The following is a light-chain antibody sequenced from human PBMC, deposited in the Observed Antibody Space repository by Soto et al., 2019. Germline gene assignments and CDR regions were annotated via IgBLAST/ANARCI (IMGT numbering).Light chain of an antibody. V-gene: IGKV3-20*01. CDR2: GAS. CDR3: QQYGSSPLT. Sequence: EIVLTQSPGTLSLSPGERATLSCRASQSVSSSYLAWYQQKPGQAPRLLIYGASSRATGIPDRFSGSGSGTDFTLPISSLEPEDFAVYYCQQYGSSPLTLGGGTKVDIK. CDR1: QSVSSSY. J-gene: IGKJ4*01.